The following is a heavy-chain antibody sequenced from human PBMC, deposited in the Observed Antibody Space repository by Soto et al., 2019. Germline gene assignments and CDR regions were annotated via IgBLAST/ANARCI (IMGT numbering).Heavy chain of an antibody. CDR1: GGSISSYY. CDR3: ASTYYDFWSGYPFDY. D-gene: IGHD3-3*01. V-gene: IGHV4-59*01. CDR2: IYYSGST. J-gene: IGHJ4*02. Sequence: PSETLSLTCTVSGGSISSYYWSWIRQPPGKGLEWIGYIYYSGSTNYNPSLKSRVTISVDTSKNQFSLKLSSVTAADTAVYYCASTYYDFWSGYPFDYWGQGTLVTVSS.